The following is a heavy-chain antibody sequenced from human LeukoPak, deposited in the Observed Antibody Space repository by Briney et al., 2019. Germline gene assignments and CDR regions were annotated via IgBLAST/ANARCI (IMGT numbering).Heavy chain of an antibody. J-gene: IGHJ6*03. V-gene: IGHV3-21*04. CDR3: AREVATQDYYYYMDV. Sequence: GGSLRLSCAASGFTFSSYSMNWVRQAPGKGLEWVSSISSSSSYIYYADSVKGRFTISRDNAKNSLYLQMNSLRAEDTAFYYCAREVATQDYYYYMDVWGKGTTVTISS. CDR1: GFTFSSYS. D-gene: IGHD4-23*01. CDR2: ISSSSSYI.